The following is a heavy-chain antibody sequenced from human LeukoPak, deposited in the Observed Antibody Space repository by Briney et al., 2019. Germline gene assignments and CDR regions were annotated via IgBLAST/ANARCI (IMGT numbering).Heavy chain of an antibody. D-gene: IGHD3-9*01. Sequence: PGRSLRLSCAASGFTFSRFGMHWVRQAPGKGLEWVAVIWYDGSNKEYADSVKGRFTISRDNSKNTLYLQMNSLKTEDTAVYYCTTDRYYDILTGYYENFGYWGQGTLVTVSS. J-gene: IGHJ4*02. CDR2: IWYDGSNK. CDR1: GFTFSRFG. V-gene: IGHV3-33*01. CDR3: TTDRYYDILTGYYENFGY.